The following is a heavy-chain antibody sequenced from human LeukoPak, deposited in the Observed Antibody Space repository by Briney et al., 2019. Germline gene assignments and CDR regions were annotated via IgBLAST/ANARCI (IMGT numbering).Heavy chain of an antibody. CDR2: INGDESST. D-gene: IGHD3-9*01. Sequence: PGGSLRLSFAASAFTFNTYWMHWVRQVPGRGLEWVSRINGDESSTNYADSVKGRFTISRDNAKNSLYLQMNSLRVEDTAVYYCARDGGGAGHYKGVDYWGQGTLVTVSS. J-gene: IGHJ4*02. CDR1: AFTFNTYW. V-gene: IGHV3-74*01. CDR3: ARDGGGAGHYKGVDY.